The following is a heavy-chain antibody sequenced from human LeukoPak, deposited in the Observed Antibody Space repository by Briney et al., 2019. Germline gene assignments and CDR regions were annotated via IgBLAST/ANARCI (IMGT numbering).Heavy chain of an antibody. Sequence: ASVKVSCKASGYTFTGYYMHWVRQAPGQGLEWMGWINPNSGGTNYAQKFQGWVTMTRDTSISTAYMELSRLRSDDTAVYYCARGAPGTTYGWFDPWGQGTLVTVSS. V-gene: IGHV1-2*04. D-gene: IGHD1-1*01. CDR2: INPNSGGT. J-gene: IGHJ5*02. CDR1: GYTFTGYY. CDR3: ARGAPGTTYGWFDP.